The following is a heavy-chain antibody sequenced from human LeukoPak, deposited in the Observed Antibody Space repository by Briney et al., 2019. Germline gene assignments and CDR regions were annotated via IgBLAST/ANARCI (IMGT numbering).Heavy chain of an antibody. CDR1: GGPISNSMNY. Sequence: SETLSLTCSVSGGPISNSMNYWGWIRQSPRKGLEWIGSIYFSGSAYYNPSLESRVTISIDTSNNHLSLKLNSVTAADTAVYYCAREAGYTSSWYVDYWGQGTLVTVSS. D-gene: IGHD6-13*01. CDR3: AREAGYTSSWYVDY. V-gene: IGHV4-39*07. J-gene: IGHJ4*02. CDR2: IYFSGSA.